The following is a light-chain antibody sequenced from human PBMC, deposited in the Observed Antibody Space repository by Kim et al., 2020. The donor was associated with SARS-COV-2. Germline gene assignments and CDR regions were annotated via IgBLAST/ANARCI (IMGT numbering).Light chain of an antibody. CDR1: SSNIGNNY. Sequence: GQKVTISCSGSSSNIGNNYVSWYQQLPGTAPKLLIYDNNKRPSGIPDRFSGSKSGTSATLGITGLQTGDKADYYCGTWDSSLSVVVFGGGTKLTVL. CDR3: GTWDSSLSVVV. J-gene: IGLJ2*01. CDR2: DNN. V-gene: IGLV1-51*01.